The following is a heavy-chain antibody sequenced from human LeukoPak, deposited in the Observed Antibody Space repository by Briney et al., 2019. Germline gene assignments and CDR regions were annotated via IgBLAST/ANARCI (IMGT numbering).Heavy chain of an antibody. CDR1: GGSISSGGYS. CDR2: IYHSGST. Sequence: PSETLSLTCAVSGGSISSGGYSWSWIRQPPGKGLEWIGYIYHSGSTYYNPSLKSRVTISVDRSKNQFSLKLSSVTAADTAVYYCARSYGSGSYNYGMDVWGQGTTVTVSS. V-gene: IGHV4-30-2*01. CDR3: ARSYGSGSYNYGMDV. J-gene: IGHJ6*02. D-gene: IGHD3-10*01.